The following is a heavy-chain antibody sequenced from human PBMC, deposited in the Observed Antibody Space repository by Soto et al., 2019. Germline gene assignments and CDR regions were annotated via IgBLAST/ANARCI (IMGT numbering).Heavy chain of an antibody. CDR3: ARKHHTSGYYSSTSCPFYYGMDV. CDR2: IYYSGST. J-gene: IGHJ6*02. D-gene: IGHD2-2*01. Sequence: SETLSLTCTVSGGSVSSGSYYWSWIRQPPGKGLEWLGYIYYSGSTNYNPSLKSRVTISVDTSENQFSLKLSSVTAADTAVYYCARKHHTSGYYSSTSCPFYYGMDVWGQGTKVTVSS. CDR1: GGSVSSGSYY. V-gene: IGHV4-61*01.